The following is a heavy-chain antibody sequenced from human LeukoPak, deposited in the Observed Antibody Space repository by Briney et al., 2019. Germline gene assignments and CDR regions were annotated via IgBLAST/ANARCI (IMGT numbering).Heavy chain of an antibody. CDR3: ASRSSGWYFDY. Sequence: SETLSLTCTVSGGSIRSSYYYWGWIRQPPGKGLEWIGSIYDSGSTYYNPSLKSRVTISVDTSKNQFSLKLSSVTAADTAVYYCASRSSGWYFDYWGQGTLVTVSS. CDR1: GGSIRSSYYY. CDR2: IYDSGST. J-gene: IGHJ4*02. D-gene: IGHD6-19*01. V-gene: IGHV4-39*01.